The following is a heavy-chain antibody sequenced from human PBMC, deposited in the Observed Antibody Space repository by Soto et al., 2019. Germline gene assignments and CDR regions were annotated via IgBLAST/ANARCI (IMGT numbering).Heavy chain of an antibody. Sequence: EVQLVESGGGLVQPGESLRLSCAASGFTVSSNYMSWVRQAPGKGLEWGSIIYSGGSTYYADSVKGRFTISRDNSKNTLYLQMNSLRAEDTAVYYCARESIVAATNTFDYWGQGTLVTVSS. CDR3: ARESIVAATNTFDY. D-gene: IGHD1-26*01. CDR1: GFTVSSNY. J-gene: IGHJ4*02. V-gene: IGHV3-66*01. CDR2: IYSGGST.